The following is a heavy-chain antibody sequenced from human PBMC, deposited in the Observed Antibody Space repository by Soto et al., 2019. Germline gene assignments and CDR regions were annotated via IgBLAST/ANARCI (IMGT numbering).Heavy chain of an antibody. CDR1: GFTFSSYS. D-gene: IGHD3-3*01. CDR2: ISSSSSYI. J-gene: IGHJ6*03. CDR3: ARRTGDRCLVGRDHYYYYYMDV. V-gene: IGHV3-21*01. Sequence: EVQLVESGGGLVKPGGSLRLSCAASGFTFSSYSMNWVRQAPGKGLEWVSSISSSSSYIYYADSVKGRFTISRDNAKNSLYLQMNSLRAEATAVYYCARRTGDRCLVGRDHYYYYYMDVWGKGTTVTVSS.